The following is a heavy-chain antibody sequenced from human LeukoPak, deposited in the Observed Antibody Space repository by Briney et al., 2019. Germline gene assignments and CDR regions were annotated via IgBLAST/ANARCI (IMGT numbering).Heavy chain of an antibody. D-gene: IGHD2-8*02. CDR3: ARGVLVGATGHHFAY. Sequence: SETLSLSCTVSGASVSSGTYYWSWIRQPPGEGLEWLGYVRSSGSTNYNPSLKSRVAILIDTPKNQFTLKLSSVTAADTAMYYCARGVLVGATGHHFAYWGQGTLVTVSS. V-gene: IGHV4-61*01. CDR1: GASVSSGTYY. CDR2: VRSSGST. J-gene: IGHJ4*02.